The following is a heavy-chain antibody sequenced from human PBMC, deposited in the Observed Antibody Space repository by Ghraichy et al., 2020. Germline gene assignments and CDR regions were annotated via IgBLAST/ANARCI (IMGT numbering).Heavy chain of an antibody. D-gene: IGHD3-10*01. CDR3: ASGQVTMVRGVSPHYYYLGMDV. Sequence: SETLSLTCTVSGGSVSSGSYYWSWIRQPPGKGLEWIGYIYYSGSTNYNPSLKSRVTISVDTSKNPFSLKLSSVTAADTAVYYCASGQVTMVRGVSPHYYYLGMDVWGQGTTVTVSS. CDR2: IYYSGST. V-gene: IGHV4-61*01. CDR1: GGSVSSGSYY. J-gene: IGHJ6*02.